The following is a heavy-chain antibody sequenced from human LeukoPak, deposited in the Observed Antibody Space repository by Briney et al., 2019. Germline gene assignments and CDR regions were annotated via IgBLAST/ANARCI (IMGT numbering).Heavy chain of an antibody. D-gene: IGHD4-17*01. J-gene: IGHJ4*02. CDR2: IYYSGST. V-gene: IGHV4-59*12. CDR3: ARVNGDPFYFDY. CDR1: GGSISRYS. Sequence: SETLSLTCTVSGGSISRYSWSWIRQPPGKGLEWIGYIYYSGSTYYNPSLKSRVTISIDTSKNQFSLKLSSVTAADTAVYYCARVNGDPFYFDYWGQGTLVTVSS.